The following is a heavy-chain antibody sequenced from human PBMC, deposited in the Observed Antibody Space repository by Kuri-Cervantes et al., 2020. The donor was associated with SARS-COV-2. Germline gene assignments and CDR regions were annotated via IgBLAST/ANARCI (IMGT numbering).Heavy chain of an antibody. V-gene: IGHV3-66*01. CDR2: IYSGGST. J-gene: IGHJ5*02. D-gene: IGHD5-24*01. Sequence: LSLTCAASGFTVSSNYMSWVRQAPGKGLEWVSVIYSGGSTYYADSVKGRFTISRDNSKNTLYLQMNSLRAEDTAVYYCARSEEGKMGWFDPWGQGTLVTVSS. CDR1: GFTVSSNY. CDR3: ARSEEGKMGWFDP.